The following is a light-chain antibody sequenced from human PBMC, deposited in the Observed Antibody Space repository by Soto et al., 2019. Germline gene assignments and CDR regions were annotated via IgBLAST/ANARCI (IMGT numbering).Light chain of an antibody. CDR1: QSVSNNY. J-gene: IGKJ1*01. CDR2: GAS. V-gene: IGKV3-20*01. CDR3: QQYGTTPWT. Sequence: EIVLTQSPGTLSLSPGERATLSCRASQSVSNNYLAGYHQKPGRAPRLVISGASSRATGIPDRFSGSGSGKDFTITISRLEPEDFAVYYGQQYGTTPWTCGQGTNVEFK.